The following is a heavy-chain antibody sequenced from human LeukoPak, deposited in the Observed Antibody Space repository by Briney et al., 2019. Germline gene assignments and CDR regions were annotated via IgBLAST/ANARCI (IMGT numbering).Heavy chain of an antibody. J-gene: IGHJ5*02. V-gene: IGHV4-4*07. D-gene: IGHD3-10*01. CDR2: IYTSGST. Sequence: SETLSLTCTVSGGSISSYYWSWIRQPAGRGLEWIGRIYTSGSTNYNPSLKSRVTMSVDTSKNQFSLKLSSVTAADTAVYYCARDRRMVRGVISTGGWLDPWGQGTLVTVSS. CDR3: ARDRRMVRGVISTGGWLDP. CDR1: GGSISSYY.